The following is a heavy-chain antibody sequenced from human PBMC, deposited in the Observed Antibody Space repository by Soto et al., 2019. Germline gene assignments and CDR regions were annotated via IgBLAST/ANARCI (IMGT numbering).Heavy chain of an antibody. V-gene: IGHV4-39*01. CDR1: GGSISSSSYY. CDR2: IYYSGST. D-gene: IGHD2-15*01. Sequence: PSETLSLTCTVSGGSISSSSYYWGWIRQPPGKGLEWIGSIYYSGSTYYNPSLKSRVTISVDTSKNQFSLKLSSATAADTAVYYCARGPLGYCSGGSCLVYYFDDWGQGTLVTVSS. J-gene: IGHJ4*02. CDR3: ARGPLGYCSGGSCLVYYFDD.